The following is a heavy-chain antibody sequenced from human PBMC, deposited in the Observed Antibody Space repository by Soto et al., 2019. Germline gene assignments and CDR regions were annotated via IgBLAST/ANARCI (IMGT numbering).Heavy chain of an antibody. CDR2: ISYDGSNK. D-gene: IGHD6-13*01. CDR3: ARASSSWLYFDY. V-gene: IGHV3-30-3*01. J-gene: IGHJ4*02. Sequence: QVQLVESGGGVVQPGRSLRLSCAASGFTFSSYAMHWVRQAPGKGLEWVAVISYDGSNKYYADSVKGRFTISRDNSKNTLYLQMNSLRAEDTAVYYCARASSSWLYFDYWGQGTLVTVSS. CDR1: GFTFSSYA.